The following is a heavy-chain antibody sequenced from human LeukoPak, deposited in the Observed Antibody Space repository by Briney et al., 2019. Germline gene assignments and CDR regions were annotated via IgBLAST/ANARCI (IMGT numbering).Heavy chain of an antibody. Sequence: PGGSLRLSCAASGFTFCNAWMGWVRQAPGKGLEWVGRIKRKADGGTTDYAAPVKGRFSISRDDSKNTLYVQMNSLKTEDTAVYYCTTLGAFDYWGQGTLVTVSS. CDR2: IKRKADGGTT. J-gene: IGHJ4*02. V-gene: IGHV3-15*01. D-gene: IGHD3-16*01. CDR3: TTLGAFDY. CDR1: GFTFCNAW.